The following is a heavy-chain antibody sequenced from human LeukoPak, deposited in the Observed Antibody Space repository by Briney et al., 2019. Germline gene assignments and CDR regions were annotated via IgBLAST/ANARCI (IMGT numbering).Heavy chain of an antibody. CDR1: GFTVSSNY. CDR3: ARSYYDILTGYGEVDY. CDR2: ISYDGSNK. D-gene: IGHD3-9*01. Sequence: GGSLRLSCAASGFTVSSNYMSWVRQAPGKGLEWVAVISYDGSNKYYAESVKGRFTISRDNSKNTLYLQMNSLRAEDTAVYYCARSYYDILTGYGEVDYWGQGTLVTVSS. J-gene: IGHJ4*02. V-gene: IGHV3-30*03.